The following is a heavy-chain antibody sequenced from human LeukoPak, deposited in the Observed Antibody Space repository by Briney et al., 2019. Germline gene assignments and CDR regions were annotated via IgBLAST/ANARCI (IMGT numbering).Heavy chain of an antibody. CDR3: ATAMVRGVIEAGFDY. J-gene: IGHJ4*02. D-gene: IGHD3-10*01. Sequence: PGGSLRLSCAASGFTFSSYGMHWVRQAPGKGLEWVAVISYDGSNKYYADSVKGRFTISRDNSKNTLYLQMNSLRAEDTAVYYCATAMVRGVIEAGFDYWGQGTLVTVSS. CDR1: GFTFSSYG. CDR2: ISYDGSNK. V-gene: IGHV3-30*03.